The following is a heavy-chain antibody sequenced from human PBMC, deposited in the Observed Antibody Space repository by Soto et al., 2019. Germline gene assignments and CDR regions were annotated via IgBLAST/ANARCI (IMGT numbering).Heavy chain of an antibody. V-gene: IGHV1-8*01. CDR1: GYTFTSYD. Sequence: QVQLVQSGAEVKKPGASVKVSCKASGYTFTSYDINWVRQATGQGLEWMGWMNPNSGNTGYAQKFQGRVTMTRNTSISTASMALSSRRSEDTAVYYCAGGDSGYDSMYYYYYYYMDVWGKGTTVTVSS. CDR3: AGGDSGYDSMYYYYYYYMDV. J-gene: IGHJ6*03. CDR2: MNPNSGNT. D-gene: IGHD5-12*01.